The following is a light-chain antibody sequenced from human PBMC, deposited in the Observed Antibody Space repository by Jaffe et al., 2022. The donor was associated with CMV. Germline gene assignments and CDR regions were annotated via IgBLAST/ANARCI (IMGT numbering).Light chain of an antibody. CDR3: SSYADGNNYNFV. J-gene: IGLJ1*01. V-gene: IGLV2-8*01. CDR2: DVN. Sequence: QSALAQPPSASGSPGQSVTISCTGTRSDVGGYNSVSWYQQHPGKAPKLIIFDVNKRPSGVPDRFAGSKSDNTASLTVSGLQAEDEADYYCSSYADGNNYNFVFGTGTKVTVL. CDR1: RSDVGGYNS.